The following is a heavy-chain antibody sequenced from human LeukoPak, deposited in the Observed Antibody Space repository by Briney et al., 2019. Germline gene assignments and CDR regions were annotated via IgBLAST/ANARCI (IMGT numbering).Heavy chain of an antibody. D-gene: IGHD3-10*01. CDR3: AKTLWFGELSTYYFDY. CDR2: IWNDGSKS. CDR1: GFTFSSYG. J-gene: IGHJ4*02. V-gene: IGHV3-33*06. Sequence: GGSLRLSCAASGFTFSSYGMHWVRQAPGGGLEWVAGIWNDGSKSNYPDSVKGRFTISRDDSKNTLFLQMSSLRVEDTAVNYCAKTLWFGELSTYYFDYWGQGTLVTVSS.